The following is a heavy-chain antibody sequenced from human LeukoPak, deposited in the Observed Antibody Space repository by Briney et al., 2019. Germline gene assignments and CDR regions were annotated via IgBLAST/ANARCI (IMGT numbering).Heavy chain of an antibody. CDR3: ARAYYYGYIDWFDP. CDR1: GGSISSYY. J-gene: IGHJ5*02. Sequence: SETLSLTCTVSGGSISSYYWSWIRQPPGKGLEWIGYIYYSGSTNYNPSLKSRVTISVDTSKNQFSLKLSSVTAADTAVYYCARAYYYGYIDWFDPWGQGTLVTVSS. D-gene: IGHD3-10*01. CDR2: IYYSGST. V-gene: IGHV4-59*12.